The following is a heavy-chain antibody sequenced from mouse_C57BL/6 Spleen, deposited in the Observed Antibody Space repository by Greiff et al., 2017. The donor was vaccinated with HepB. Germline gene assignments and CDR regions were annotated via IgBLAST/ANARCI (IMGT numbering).Heavy chain of an antibody. D-gene: IGHD1-1*01. V-gene: IGHV3-6*01. CDR3: ARDRTDYYGSSYDYFDY. Sequence: EVKLEESGPGLVKPSQSLSLTCSVTGYSITRGYYWNWIRQFPGNKLEWMGYISYDGSNNYNPSLKNRISITRDTSKNQFFLKLNSVTTEDTATYYCARDRTDYYGSSYDYFDYWGQGTTLTVSS. CDR2: ISYDGSN. J-gene: IGHJ2*01. CDR1: GYSITRGYY.